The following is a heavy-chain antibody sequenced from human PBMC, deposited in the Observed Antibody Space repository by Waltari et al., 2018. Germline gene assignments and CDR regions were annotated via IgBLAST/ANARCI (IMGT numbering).Heavy chain of an antibody. CDR3: ARQSPQIPGAAGTAYFDY. CDR1: GYSISSGYY. V-gene: IGHV4-38-2*01. Sequence: QVQLQESGPGLVKPSETLSLTCAVSGYSISSGYYWGWIRQPPGKGLEWIGSIYHSGSTYYNPSLKSRVTISVDTSKNQFSLKLSSVTAADTAVYYCARQSPQIPGAAGTAYFDYWGQGTLVTVSS. D-gene: IGHD6-13*01. CDR2: IYHSGST. J-gene: IGHJ4*02.